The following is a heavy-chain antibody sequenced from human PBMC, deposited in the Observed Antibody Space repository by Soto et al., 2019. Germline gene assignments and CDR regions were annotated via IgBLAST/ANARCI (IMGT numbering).Heavy chain of an antibody. D-gene: IGHD3-16*01. CDR1: GGTFSGYV. J-gene: IGHJ4*02. V-gene: IGHV1-69*01. Sequence: QLVQSGSEVKKPGSSVKVSCQASGGTFSGYVVTWVRQAPGQGLEWMGEFVPLFGTTNYAQRFSGRSTRAAAESTRTADMELRTLTSDDTAVYYCATHGLGVSSPPYFDNWGQGTLVTSSS. CDR3: ATHGLGVSSPPYFDN. CDR2: FVPLFGTT.